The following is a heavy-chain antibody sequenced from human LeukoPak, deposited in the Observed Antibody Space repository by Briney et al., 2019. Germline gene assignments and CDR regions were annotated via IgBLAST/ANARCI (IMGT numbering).Heavy chain of an antibody. Sequence: GGSLRLSCAASGFILSTYVMSWVRQAPGKGLEWVSTISSSGGYTYFADSVKGRFTISRDNSKNTLYLQMNSLRAEDTAVYYCARGRSSGYFDYWGQGTLVTVSS. CDR1: GFILSTYV. CDR2: ISSSGGYT. D-gene: IGHD6-19*01. J-gene: IGHJ4*02. CDR3: ARGRSSGYFDY. V-gene: IGHV3-23*01.